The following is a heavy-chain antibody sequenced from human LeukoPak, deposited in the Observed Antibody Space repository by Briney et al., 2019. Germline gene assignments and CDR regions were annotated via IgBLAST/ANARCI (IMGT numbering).Heavy chain of an antibody. J-gene: IGHJ4*02. V-gene: IGHV3-20*04. D-gene: IGHD3-22*01. Sequence: GGSLRLSCAASGFTFDDYGMSWVRHAPGKGLEWVSGIRNGGGTGYADSVKGRFTISRDNAKNSVYMQMNSLRSEDTAVYYCARGKFDSSGYYIDYWGQGTLVTVSS. CDR1: GFTFDDYG. CDR2: IRNGGGT. CDR3: ARGKFDSSGYYIDY.